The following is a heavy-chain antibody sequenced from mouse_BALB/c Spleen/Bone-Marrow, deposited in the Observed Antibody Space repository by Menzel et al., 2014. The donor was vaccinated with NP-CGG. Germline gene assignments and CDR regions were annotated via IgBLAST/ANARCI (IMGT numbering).Heavy chain of an antibody. Sequence: EVNVVDSGAEIVKPGASVKSSCTPSGFNIEDSYIYWMKQRPEQGLEWIGRIDPANGNTKYDPKFQGKATITVDTSSATAYLQLSSLTSEDTAVYYCARNYGSSLDYWGQGTTLTVSS. CDR3: ARNYGSSLDY. D-gene: IGHD1-1*01. V-gene: IGHV14-3*02. CDR1: GFNIEDSY. J-gene: IGHJ2*01. CDR2: IDPANGNT.